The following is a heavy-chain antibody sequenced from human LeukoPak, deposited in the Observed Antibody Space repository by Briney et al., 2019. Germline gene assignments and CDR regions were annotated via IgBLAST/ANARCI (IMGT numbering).Heavy chain of an antibody. CDR3: ARAGYCSGGSCYGSDY. J-gene: IGHJ4*02. V-gene: IGHV3-33*01. Sequence: GGSLTLSCAASGFTFSSYGMHWVRQAPGKGLEWVAAIWYDGSIQYYADSVKGRFTISRDNSKNTLYLQMDSLRAEDTAVYYCARAGYCSGGSCYGSDYWGQGPLVCVPP. D-gene: IGHD2-15*01. CDR1: GFTFSSYG. CDR2: IWYDGSIQ.